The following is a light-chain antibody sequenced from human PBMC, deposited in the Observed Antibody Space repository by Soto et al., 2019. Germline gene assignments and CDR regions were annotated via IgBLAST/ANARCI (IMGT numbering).Light chain of an antibody. V-gene: IGLV4-69*01. CDR2: LDSDGSH. J-gene: IGLJ2*01. Sequence: QAVVTQSPSASASLGASVKLTCTLSSGLSSYAIAWHQQQPEKGPRYLMKLDSDGSHTKGDAIPDRFSGSSSGAERYLTISSLQSEDEADYYCQTWGTGIHVVFGGGTKLTVL. CDR1: SGLSSYA. CDR3: QTWGTGIHVV.